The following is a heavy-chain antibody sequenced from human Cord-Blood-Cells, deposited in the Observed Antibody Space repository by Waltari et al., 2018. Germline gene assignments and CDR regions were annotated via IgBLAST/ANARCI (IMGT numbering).Heavy chain of an antibody. CDR1: GGTFSSYA. Sequence: QVQLVQSGAEVKKPGSSVKVSCKASGGTFSSYAISWVRQAPGQGLEWRGGIIPILGIANYAQKFQGRVTITADEATSTAYMELSSLRSEDTAVYYCAREGGDANWFDPWGQGTLVTVSS. V-gene: IGHV1-69*04. D-gene: IGHD2-21*02. J-gene: IGHJ5*02. CDR3: AREGGDANWFDP. CDR2: IIPILGIA.